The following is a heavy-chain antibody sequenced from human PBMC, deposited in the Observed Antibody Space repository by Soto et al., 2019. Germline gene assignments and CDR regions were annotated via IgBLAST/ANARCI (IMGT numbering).Heavy chain of an antibody. CDR1: GYTFTGYY. CDR2: INPNSGGT. CDR3: ARGPFRLGSSSWFDP. D-gene: IGHD2-2*03. Sequence: QVQLVQSGAEVKKPGASVKVSCKASGYTFTGYYMHWVRQATGQGLEWMGWINPNSGGTNYAQKFQGWVPMTRDTSISTAYMELSRLRSDDTAVYYCARGPFRLGSSSWFDPWGQGTLVTVSS. J-gene: IGHJ5*02. V-gene: IGHV1-2*04.